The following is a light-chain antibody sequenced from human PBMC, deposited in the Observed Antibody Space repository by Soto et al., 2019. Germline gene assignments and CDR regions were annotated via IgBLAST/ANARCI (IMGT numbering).Light chain of an antibody. CDR2: DAS. J-gene: IGKJ5*01. V-gene: IGKV3-11*01. CDR3: QERSNWPSIT. CDR1: QSVSSY. Sequence: ETVLTQSQATLSLSPGERATLSCMASQSVSSYLAWYQQKPGQAPRLLIYDASNRATGIPARFSGSGSGTDFTLTISSLEPEDFAVYYCQERSNWPSITFGQGTRLEIK.